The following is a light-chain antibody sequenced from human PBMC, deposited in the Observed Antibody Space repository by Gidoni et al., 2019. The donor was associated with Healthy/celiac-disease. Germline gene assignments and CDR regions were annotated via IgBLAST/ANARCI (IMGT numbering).Light chain of an antibody. J-gene: IGKJ2*01. CDR1: QSVSSY. CDR3: QQRSNWPPGYT. Sequence: EIVLTQSPPTLSLSPGERATLSCRASQSVSSYLAWYQQKPGQAPRRLIYDASNRATGIPARFSGSGSGTDFTLTISSLEPEDFAGYYCQQRSNWPPGYTFXXXTKLEIK. V-gene: IGKV3-11*01. CDR2: DAS.